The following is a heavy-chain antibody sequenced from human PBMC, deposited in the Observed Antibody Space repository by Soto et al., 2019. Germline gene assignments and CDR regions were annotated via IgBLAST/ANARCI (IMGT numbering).Heavy chain of an antibody. CDR1: GFTFDDYT. J-gene: IGHJ4*02. Sequence: EVQLVESGGVVVQPGGSLRLSCAASGFTFDDYTMHWVRQAPGKGLEWVSLISWDGGSTYYADSVKGRFTISRDNSKNSLYLQMNSLRTEDTALYYSAKEFIGYCSGGSCYYFDYWGQGTLVTVSS. D-gene: IGHD2-15*01. CDR2: ISWDGGST. V-gene: IGHV3-43*01. CDR3: AKEFIGYCSGGSCYYFDY.